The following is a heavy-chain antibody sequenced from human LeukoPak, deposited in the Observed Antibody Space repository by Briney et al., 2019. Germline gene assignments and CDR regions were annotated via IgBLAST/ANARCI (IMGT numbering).Heavy chain of an antibody. J-gene: IGHJ6*03. CDR3: ARDGAHKNHYYSYYYMDV. Sequence: SETLSLTCTVSGGSISSYYWNWIRQPPGKGLEWIGYIYYSGSTNYNPSLKSRVAISLDTSKNQFSLKLSSVTAADTAVYYCARDGAHKNHYYSYYYMDVWGKGTTVTVSS. CDR2: IYYSGST. D-gene: IGHD3-16*01. V-gene: IGHV4-59*01. CDR1: GGSISSYY.